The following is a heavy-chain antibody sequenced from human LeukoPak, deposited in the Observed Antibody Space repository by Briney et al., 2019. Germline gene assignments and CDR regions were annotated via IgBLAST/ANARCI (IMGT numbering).Heavy chain of an antibody. CDR2: IYGSGST. CDR1: GGSISNYY. V-gene: IGHV4-4*07. D-gene: IGHD5-18*01. CDR3: ARGGYSYGYVINWYFDL. J-gene: IGHJ2*01. Sequence: PSETLSLTCTVSGGSISNYYWSWIRQPAGKGLEWIGRIYGSGSTNYNPSLKSRVIMSVDTSKNQFSLKLSSVTAADTAVYYCARGGYSYGYVINWYFDLWGRGTLVTVSS.